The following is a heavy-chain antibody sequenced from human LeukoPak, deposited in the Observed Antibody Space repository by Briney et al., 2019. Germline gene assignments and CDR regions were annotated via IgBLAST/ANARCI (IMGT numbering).Heavy chain of an antibody. J-gene: IGHJ5*02. CDR1: GFTFDDYA. D-gene: IGHD6-19*01. CDR2: ISWNSGSI. V-gene: IGHV3-9*03. CDR3: AKGSRSSGWYNWFDP. Sequence: GGSLRLSCAASGFTFDDYAMHWVRQAPGKGLEWVSGISWNSGSIGYADSVKGRFTISRDNAKNSLYLQMNSLRAEVMALYYCAKGSRSSGWYNWFDPWGQGTLVTVSS.